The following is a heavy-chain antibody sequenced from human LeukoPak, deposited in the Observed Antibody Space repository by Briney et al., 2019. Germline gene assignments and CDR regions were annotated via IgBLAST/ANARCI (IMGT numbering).Heavy chain of an antibody. V-gene: IGHV3-15*05. CDR2: IKSKTDGGTT. CDR1: GFSFRNAW. Sequence: NPGGSLRLSCAASGFSFRNAWMSWVRQAPGKGLEWVGRIKSKTDGGTTDYAAPVKGRFTISRDDSKNTLYLQMNSLKTEHTAVYYCTTVWNCGGDCSDAFDIWGQGTMVTVSS. CDR3: TTVWNCGGDCSDAFDI. J-gene: IGHJ3*02. D-gene: IGHD2-21*02.